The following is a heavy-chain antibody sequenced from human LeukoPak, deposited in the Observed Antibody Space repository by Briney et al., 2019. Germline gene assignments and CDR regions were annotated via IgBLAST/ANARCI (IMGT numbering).Heavy chain of an antibody. J-gene: IGHJ5*02. CDR1: GGSISSGGYY. V-gene: IGHV4-30-2*01. CDR3: ARSAPGSIVVVPAAGNWFDP. Sequence: PSETLSLTCTVSGGSISSGGYYWSWIRQPPGKGLEWIGYIYHSGSTYYNPSLKSRVTISVDRSKNQFSLKLSSVTAADTAVYYCARSAPGSIVVVPAAGNWFDPWGQGTLVTVSS. CDR2: IYHSGST. D-gene: IGHD2-2*01.